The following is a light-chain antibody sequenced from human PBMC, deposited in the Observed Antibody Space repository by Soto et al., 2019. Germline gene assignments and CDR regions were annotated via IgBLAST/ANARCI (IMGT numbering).Light chain of an antibody. CDR1: SSDVGGYNY. J-gene: IGLJ1*01. CDR2: DVS. Sequence: QSALTQPRSVSGSPGQSVTISCTGTSSDVGGYNYVSWYQQHPGKAPKLMIYDVSKRPSGVLGRFSGSKSGNTASLTISGLQAEDEADYYCCSYAGSYTFGYVFGTGTKLTVL. CDR3: CSYAGSYTFGYV. V-gene: IGLV2-11*01.